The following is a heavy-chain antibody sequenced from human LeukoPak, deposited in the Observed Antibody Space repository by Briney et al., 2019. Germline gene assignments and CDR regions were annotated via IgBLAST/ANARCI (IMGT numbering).Heavy chain of an antibody. J-gene: IGHJ4*02. CDR3: ASDSSGLFDN. D-gene: IGHD3-22*01. Sequence: QTLSLTCAISGESVSSNSAAWNWIRQSPSRGLEWLGRTYYKSRWFSDYAVSVKSRLTINADTSKNQFSLQLNSVTPEDTAVYYCASDSSGLFDNWGQGNPVTVSS. V-gene: IGHV6-1*01. CDR1: GESVSSNSAA. CDR2: TYYKSRWFS.